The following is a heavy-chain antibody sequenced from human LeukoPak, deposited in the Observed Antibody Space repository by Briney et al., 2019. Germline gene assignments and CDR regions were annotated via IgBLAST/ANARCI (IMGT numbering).Heavy chain of an antibody. V-gene: IGHV6-1*01. CDR1: GDGVSSNNAA. J-gene: IGHJ4*02. CDR2: TYYRSKWFY. D-gene: IGHD3-22*01. CDR3: ARARGDSSGYWDY. Sequence: SQTLSLTCAISGDGVSSNNAAWNWVRQSPSRGLEWLGRTYYRSKWFYDYAVSVKSRIIVNPDTSKNQFSLQLNSVTPEDTAVYYCARARGDSSGYWDYWGQGTLVTVSS.